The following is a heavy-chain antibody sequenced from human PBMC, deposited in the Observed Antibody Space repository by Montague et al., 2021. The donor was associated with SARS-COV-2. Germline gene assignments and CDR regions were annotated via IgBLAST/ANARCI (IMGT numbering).Heavy chain of an antibody. CDR1: GGSFNGYY. CDR2: ISDIGST. Sequence: SETLSLTCAVYGGSFNGYYWNWIRQPPGKGLEWIGEISDIGSTTYNPSLESRLTTPVDRSKNQFSLRLTSVTAADTAVYYCVRERECSGGSCYGPDDDAFDIWGQGTVVTVSS. J-gene: IGHJ3*02. CDR3: VRERECSGGSCYGPDDDAFDI. D-gene: IGHD2-15*01. V-gene: IGHV4-34*01.